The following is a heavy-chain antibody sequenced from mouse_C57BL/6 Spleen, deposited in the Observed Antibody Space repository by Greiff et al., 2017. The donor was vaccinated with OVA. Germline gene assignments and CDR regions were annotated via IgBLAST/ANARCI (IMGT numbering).Heavy chain of an antibody. Sequence: QVQLQQSGAELVKPGASVKISCEASGYAFSSYWMNWVKQRPGKGLEWIGQIYPGDGDTNYNGKFKGKATLTADKSSSTAYMQLSSLTSEDSAVYFCARSGYDYSWFAYWGQGTLVTVSA. CDR1: GYAFSSYW. D-gene: IGHD2-4*01. CDR3: ARSGYDYSWFAY. CDR2: IYPGDGDT. V-gene: IGHV1-80*01. J-gene: IGHJ3*01.